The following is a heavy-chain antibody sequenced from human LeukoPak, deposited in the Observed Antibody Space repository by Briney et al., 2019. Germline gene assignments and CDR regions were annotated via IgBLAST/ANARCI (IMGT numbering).Heavy chain of an antibody. V-gene: IGHV1-2*02. J-gene: IGHJ5*02. Sequence: GASVKVSCKASGYTFTGYYIHWVRQAPGQGLEWMGWISLNSGATNYAQSFQGRVTMTRDTSTNTAHIELSRLRSDDTAVYYCARGDCSVSGCHGGNWFDPWGQGTPVTVSS. CDR3: ARGDCSVSGCHGGNWFDP. D-gene: IGHD2-15*01. CDR1: GYTFTGYY. CDR2: ISLNSGAT.